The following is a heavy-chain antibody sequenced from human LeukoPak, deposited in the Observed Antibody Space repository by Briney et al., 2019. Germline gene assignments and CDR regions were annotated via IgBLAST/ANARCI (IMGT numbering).Heavy chain of an antibody. CDR1: GGSIRSNNY. J-gene: IGHJ4*02. Sequence: PSETLSPTCTVSGGSIRSNNYWGWIRQPPGMGLEWIGTIYYSGNTYYNPSLKSRVTISIDTSQNQFSLQLSSVTAGDTAVYYCARHEEEDGYNAKPVDYWGQGTLVSVSS. CDR2: IYYSGNT. V-gene: IGHV4-39*01. CDR3: ARHEEEDGYNAKPVDY. D-gene: IGHD5-24*01.